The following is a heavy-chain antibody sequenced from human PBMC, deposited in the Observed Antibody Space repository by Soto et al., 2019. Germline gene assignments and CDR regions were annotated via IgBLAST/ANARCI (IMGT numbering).Heavy chain of an antibody. J-gene: IGHJ6*02. Sequence: QVQLVQSGAEVKKPGASVKVSCKASGYTFTSYGISWVRQAPGQGLEWMGWISAYNGNTNYAQKLQGRVTMTTDTSPSTAYMELRSLRSDDTAVYYCARDLGAIYDILTGYGMDVWGQGTTVTVSS. V-gene: IGHV1-18*01. CDR2: ISAYNGNT. CDR3: ARDLGAIYDILTGYGMDV. D-gene: IGHD3-9*01. CDR1: GYTFTSYG.